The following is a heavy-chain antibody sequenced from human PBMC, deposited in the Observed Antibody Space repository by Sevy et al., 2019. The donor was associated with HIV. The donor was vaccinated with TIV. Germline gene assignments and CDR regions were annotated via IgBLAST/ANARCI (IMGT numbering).Heavy chain of an antibody. J-gene: IGHJ4*02. CDR3: VRDGLASATDFDY. D-gene: IGHD2-15*01. CDR2: IKEDGSDK. V-gene: IGHV3-7*01. CDR1: GFTFSNYW. Sequence: GGSLRLSCEVSGFTFSNYWMTWVRQAPGKGLEWVANIKEDGSDKYYGDSVKGRFSISRDNAKNSRYLEMNSLRAEDTAVYYCVRDGLASATDFDYWGQGTLVTVSS.